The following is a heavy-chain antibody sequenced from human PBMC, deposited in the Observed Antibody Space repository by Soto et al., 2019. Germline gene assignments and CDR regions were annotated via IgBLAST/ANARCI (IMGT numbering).Heavy chain of an antibody. D-gene: IGHD3-10*01. CDR2: ISSSSNTI. CDR3: ARDAIVTMAFYYFDS. J-gene: IGHJ4*02. Sequence: PGGSLRLSCATSGFIFSRYSMSWIRQAPWKGLEWISYISSSSNTIYYADSVKGRFTISRDGARNSVYLQMNNVRAEDTAVYYCARDAIVTMAFYYFDSWGRGTLVTVSS. V-gene: IGHV3-48*01. CDR1: GFIFSRYS.